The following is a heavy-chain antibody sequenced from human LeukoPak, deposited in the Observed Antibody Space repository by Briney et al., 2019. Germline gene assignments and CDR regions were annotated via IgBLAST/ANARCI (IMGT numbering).Heavy chain of an antibody. CDR3: ARSLYGSGSSLFDY. Sequence: GASVKVSCKASGYTFTSYDINWVRQATGQGLEWMGWMNPNSGNTGYAQKFQGRVTMTRDTSISTAYMELSRLRSDDTAVYYCARSLYGSGSSLFDYWGQGTLVTVSS. J-gene: IGHJ4*02. CDR1: GYTFTSYD. CDR2: MNPNSGNT. D-gene: IGHD3-10*01. V-gene: IGHV1-8*01.